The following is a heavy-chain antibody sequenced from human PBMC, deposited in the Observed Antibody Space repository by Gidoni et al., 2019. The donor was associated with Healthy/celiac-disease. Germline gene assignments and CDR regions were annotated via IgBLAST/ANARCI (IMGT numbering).Heavy chain of an antibody. CDR3: ARGRKDTMILGRREDARLNWFDP. Sequence: QAQLQQRGAGRLKPSETLSLPCVAYGGSFRGYYWICNRQPPGKGLEWIGEINHSGSTNYNPSLKSRFTISVEASKNQLSLKLSSVTAADSAVYYCARGRKDTMILGRREDARLNWFDPWGQGTLVTVSS. CDR2: INHSGST. V-gene: IGHV4-34*01. D-gene: IGHD3-22*01. J-gene: IGHJ5*02. CDR1: GGSFRGYY.